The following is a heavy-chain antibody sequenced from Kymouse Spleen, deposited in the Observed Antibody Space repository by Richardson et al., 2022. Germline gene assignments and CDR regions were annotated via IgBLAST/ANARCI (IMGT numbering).Heavy chain of an antibody. CDR1: GFTFSSYG. V-gene: IGHV3-33*01. D-gene: IGHD1-7*01. J-gene: IGHJ4*02. CDR2: IWYDGSNK. Sequence: QVQLVESGGGVVQPGRSLRLSCAASGFTFSSYGMHWVRQAPGKGLEWVAVIWYDGSNKYYADSVKGRFTISRDNSKNTLYLQMNSLRAEDTAVYYCARDNWNSYFDYWGQGTLVTVSS. CDR3: ARDNWNSYFDY.